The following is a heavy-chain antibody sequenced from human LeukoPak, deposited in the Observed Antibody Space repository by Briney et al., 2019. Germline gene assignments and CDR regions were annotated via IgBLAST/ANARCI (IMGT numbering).Heavy chain of an antibody. V-gene: IGHV3-23*01. CDR2: ISAGGGST. D-gene: IGHD1-14*01. CDR1: GFTFSSYA. J-gene: IGHJ6*02. Sequence: GGSLGLSCVASGFTFSSYAMSWVRQAPGKGLEWVSDISAGGGSTYYAGSVKGRFTISRDNSKNTVYLQMNSLRAKDTAVYYCARARNQGPAYGMDVWGQGTTVTVSS. CDR3: ARARNQGPAYGMDV.